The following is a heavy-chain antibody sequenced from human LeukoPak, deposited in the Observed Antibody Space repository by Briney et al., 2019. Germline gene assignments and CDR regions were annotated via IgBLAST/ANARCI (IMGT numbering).Heavy chain of an antibody. CDR1: GGSISSYY. CDR2: IYTSGST. CDR3: ARDHHRRDGYNSDYYYYYMDV. D-gene: IGHD5-24*01. V-gene: IGHV4-4*07. Sequence: SETLSLTCTVSGGSISSYYWSWTRQPAGKGLEWIGRIYTSGSTNYNPSLKSRVTMSVDTSKNQFSLKLSSVTAADTAVYYCARDHHRRDGYNSDYYYYYMDVWGKGTTVTVSS. J-gene: IGHJ6*03.